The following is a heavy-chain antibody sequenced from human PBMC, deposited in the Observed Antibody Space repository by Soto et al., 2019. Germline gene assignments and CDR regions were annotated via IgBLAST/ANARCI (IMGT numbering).Heavy chain of an antibody. V-gene: IGHV1-18*01. CDR1: GYSFTSYG. CDR2: ISPYNGHT. D-gene: IGHD2-2*01. Sequence: ASVKVSCKASGYSFTSYGISWVRRAPGQGLEWMGWISPYNGHTQFVERFQGRVTMTTDTSTKTAYMELRDLRSDDTAHYYCARDLTIVPATHPRLENYGMDFWGQGTTVTVSS. J-gene: IGHJ6*02. CDR3: ARDLTIVPATHPRLENYGMDF.